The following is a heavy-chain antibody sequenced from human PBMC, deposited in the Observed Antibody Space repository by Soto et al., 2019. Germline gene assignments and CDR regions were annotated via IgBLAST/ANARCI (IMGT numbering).Heavy chain of an antibody. CDR3: AKYLPASPPTGRWFDP. CDR1: GLTFSDYA. V-gene: IGHV3-23*01. D-gene: IGHD2-2*01. CDR2: SSTIISTT. J-gene: IGHJ5*02. Sequence: LRLSSGASGLTFSDYAITWVRQAPGKGLEWVSVSSTIISTTYGTDSVTGRFSSSRDNSKNTLYQQMNSLRAEDTALDFCAKYLPASPPTGRWFDPWGQGTLVTVSS.